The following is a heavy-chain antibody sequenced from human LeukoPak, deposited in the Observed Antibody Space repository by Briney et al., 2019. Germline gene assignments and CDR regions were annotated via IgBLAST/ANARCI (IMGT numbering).Heavy chain of an antibody. Sequence: PGGSLRLSCAASGFTFDDYAMHWVRQAPGKGLEWVSGISWNSGSIGYADSVKGRFTISRDNAKNSLYLQMNSLRAEDTALYYCAKGRQLLLRHFDYWGQGTLVTVSS. V-gene: IGHV3-9*01. CDR1: GFTFDDYA. CDR2: ISWNSGSI. J-gene: IGHJ4*02. CDR3: AKGRQLLLRHFDY. D-gene: IGHD2-15*01.